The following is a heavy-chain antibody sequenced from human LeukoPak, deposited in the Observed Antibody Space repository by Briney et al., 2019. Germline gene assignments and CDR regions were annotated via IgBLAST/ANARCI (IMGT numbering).Heavy chain of an antibody. J-gene: IGHJ3*01. CDR3: AKSTYYYDTFVNAFDF. CDR1: GGSVSSTHY. Sequence: SETLSLTCTVSGGSVSSTHYWGWIRQPPGKGLEWIGSIYYGGSTYYNASLRSRVTTSVDTSKNQFSLKLSSVTAADTAVYYCAKSTYYYDTFVNAFDFWGQGTVVTVSS. D-gene: IGHD3-22*01. V-gene: IGHV4-39*07. CDR2: IYYGGST.